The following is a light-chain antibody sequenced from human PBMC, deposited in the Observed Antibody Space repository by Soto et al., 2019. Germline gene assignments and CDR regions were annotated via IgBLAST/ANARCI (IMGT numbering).Light chain of an antibody. CDR3: QEYTSDPRT. CDR1: QSISTW. CDR2: KAS. J-gene: IGKJ1*01. Sequence: DIQMTQSPSTLSTSVGDRVTITCRASQSISTWLAWYQQKPGKAPKLLIYKASSLESGVPSRFSGSGSGTEFTLTISSLQADDFATYYCQEYTSDPRTFGHGTKVEIK. V-gene: IGKV1-5*03.